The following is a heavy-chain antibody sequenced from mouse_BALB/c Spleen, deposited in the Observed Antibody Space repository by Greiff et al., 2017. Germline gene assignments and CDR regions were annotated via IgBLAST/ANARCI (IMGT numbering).Heavy chain of an antibody. CDR3: ARSSTMITPWFAY. CDR2: ISYSGST. Sequence: DVMLVESGPSLVKPSQTLSLTCSVTGDSITSGYWNWIRKFPGNKLEYMGYISYSGSTYYNPSLKSRISITRDTSKNQYYLQLNSVTTEDTATYYCARSSTMITPWFAYWGQGTLVTVSA. V-gene: IGHV3-8*02. D-gene: IGHD2-4*01. CDR1: GDSITSGY. J-gene: IGHJ3*01.